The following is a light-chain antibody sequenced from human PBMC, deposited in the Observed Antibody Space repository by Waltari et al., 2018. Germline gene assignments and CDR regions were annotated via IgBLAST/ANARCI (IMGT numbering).Light chain of an antibody. CDR3: QSADSSGTL. V-gene: IGLV3-25*03. J-gene: IGLJ2*01. Sequence: SSELSQSPSVSVSPGQTARITCSGDALPDQCAFWYQQKPGQAPVLVIYKDTGRPSGIPERFSGSSSGTTVTLTISGVQAEDEADYYCQSADSSGTLFGGGTKLTVL. CDR2: KDT. CDR1: ALPDQC.